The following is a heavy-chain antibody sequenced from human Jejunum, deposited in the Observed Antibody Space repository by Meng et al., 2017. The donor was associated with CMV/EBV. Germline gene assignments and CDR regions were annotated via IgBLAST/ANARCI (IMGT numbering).Heavy chain of an antibody. CDR3: ARGSAAAGPDYFDY. D-gene: IGHD6-13*01. V-gene: IGHV3-7*01. J-gene: IGHJ4*02. CDR2: IKQDGSEK. CDR1: GFTVSSYW. Sequence: GFTVSSYWMSWVRQAPRKGLEWVANIKQDGSEKYYVDSVKGRFTISRDNAKNSLYLQMNSLRAEDTAVYYCARGSAAAGPDYFDYWGQGTLVTVSS.